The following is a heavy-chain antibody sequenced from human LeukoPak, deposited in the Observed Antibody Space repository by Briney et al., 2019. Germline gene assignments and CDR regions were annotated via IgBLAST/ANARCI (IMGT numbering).Heavy chain of an antibody. CDR1: GFPFSSYS. D-gene: IGHD3-10*01. V-gene: IGHV3-21*01. Sequence: PGGSLRLSCAASGFPFSSYSMNWVRQAPGKGLGWVSSISTSSSYIYYADSVKGRFTISRDNAKNSLYLQMNSLRAEDTAVYYCARVSGTFGELYWGQGTLVTVSS. CDR2: ISTSSSYI. CDR3: ARVSGTFGELY. J-gene: IGHJ4*02.